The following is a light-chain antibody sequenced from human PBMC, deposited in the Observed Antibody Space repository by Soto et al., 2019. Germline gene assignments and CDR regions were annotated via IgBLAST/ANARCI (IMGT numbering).Light chain of an antibody. Sequence: DIPMTQSPSTLSASVGDRVTITCRASQSISTWLAWYQQKPGKAPNLLIYKASNLESGVPSRFSGSGSGTEFTPTISCLQRDDFATYYCQQYETYYTFGQGTKLEIK. V-gene: IGKV1-5*03. J-gene: IGKJ2*01. CDR3: QQYETYYT. CDR1: QSISTW. CDR2: KAS.